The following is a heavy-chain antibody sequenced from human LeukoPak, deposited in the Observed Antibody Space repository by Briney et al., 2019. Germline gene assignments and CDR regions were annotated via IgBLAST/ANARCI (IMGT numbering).Heavy chain of an antibody. Sequence: ASVKVSCKASGYTFTGYYMHWVRQAPGQGLEWMGWINPNSGGTNYAQKFQGRVTMTRDTSISTAYMELSRLRSDDTAVYYCATGGIIAAAHNWFDPWGQGTLVTVSP. CDR2: INPNSGGT. CDR1: GYTFTGYY. J-gene: IGHJ5*02. V-gene: IGHV1-2*02. D-gene: IGHD6-13*01. CDR3: ATGGIIAAAHNWFDP.